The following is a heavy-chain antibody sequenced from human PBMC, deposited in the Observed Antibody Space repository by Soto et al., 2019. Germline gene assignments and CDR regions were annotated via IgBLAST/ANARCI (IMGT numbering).Heavy chain of an antibody. CDR2: IYHSGST. Sequence: PSETLSLTCAVSGGSISSSNWWSWVRQPPGKGLEWIGEIYHSGSTNYNPSLKSRVTISVDKSKNQFSLKLSSVTAADTAVYYCARVTYYYGSGSYSSYYYGMDVWGQGTTVTVSS. J-gene: IGHJ6*02. CDR3: ARVTYYYGSGSYSSYYYGMDV. D-gene: IGHD3-10*01. V-gene: IGHV4-4*02. CDR1: GGSISSSNW.